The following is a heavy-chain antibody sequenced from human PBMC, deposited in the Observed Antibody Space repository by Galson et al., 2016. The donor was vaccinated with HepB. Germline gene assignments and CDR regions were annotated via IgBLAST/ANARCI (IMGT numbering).Heavy chain of an antibody. CDR3: ARDRGYRALDL. J-gene: IGHJ3*01. D-gene: IGHD3-10*01. V-gene: IGHV3-23*01. CDR2: IDDSGDHI. Sequence: SLRLSCAVSGLMYTHYAMNSVCQAPGKGLEWVSIIDDSGDHIYYAESVKGRFTISRDKATNTLYLQMNSLRAEDTALYYCARDRGYRALDLWGQGTTVTVSS. CDR1: GLMYTHYA.